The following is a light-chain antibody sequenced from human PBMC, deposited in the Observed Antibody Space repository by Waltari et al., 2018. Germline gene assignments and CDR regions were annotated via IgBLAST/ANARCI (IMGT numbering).Light chain of an antibody. CDR2: DVS. CDR1: QGISRH. V-gene: IGKV1-9*01. CDR3: QKLDNYPPPT. J-gene: IGKJ5*01. Sequence: DFQLTQSPSFLSASVGDRVTITCRASQGISRHLAWYQQKPGEAPKLLIYDVSTLQSRVPSRFSGSGFGTEFTLTISSLQPEDSATYYCQKLDNYPPPTFGQGTRLEI.